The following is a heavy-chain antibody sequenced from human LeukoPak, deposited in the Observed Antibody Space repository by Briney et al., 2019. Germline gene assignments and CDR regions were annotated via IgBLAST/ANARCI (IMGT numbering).Heavy chain of an antibody. J-gene: IGHJ5*02. Sequence: QAGGSLRLSCAASGFTFSSYAMSWVRQAPGKGLEWVSAISGSGGSTYYADSVKGRFTISRDNSKNTLYLQMNSLRAEDTAVYYCAKDREPIGGRGRSSWYRIGGSFDPWGQGTLVTVSS. V-gene: IGHV3-23*01. CDR3: AKDREPIGGRGRSSWYRIGGSFDP. D-gene: IGHD6-13*01. CDR1: GFTFSSYA. CDR2: ISGSGGST.